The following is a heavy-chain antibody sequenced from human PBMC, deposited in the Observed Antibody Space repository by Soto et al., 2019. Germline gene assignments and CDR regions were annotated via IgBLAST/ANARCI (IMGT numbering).Heavy chain of an antibody. CDR2: INHSGST. Sequence: SETLSLTCAVYGGSFSGYYWSWIRQPPGKGLEWIGEINHSGSTNYNPSLKSRVTISVDTSKNQFSLKLSSVTAADTAVYYCARGSRYYDSSGYYYYFDYWGQGTLVTVSS. CDR3: ARGSRYYDSSGYYYYFDY. V-gene: IGHV4-34*01. J-gene: IGHJ4*02. CDR1: GGSFSGYY. D-gene: IGHD3-22*01.